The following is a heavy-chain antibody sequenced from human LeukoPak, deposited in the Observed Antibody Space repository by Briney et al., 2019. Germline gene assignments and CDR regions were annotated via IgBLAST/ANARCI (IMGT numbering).Heavy chain of an antibody. Sequence: SGTLSLTCGVSGGSITSTDWWRWVRQPPGQGLEWIGEISLSGLTNYNPSLNSRVTMALDTSKNHLSLNLTSVTAADTAVYYCSRENGAFSPFGYWGQGTLVTVPS. CDR1: GGSITSTDW. CDR3: SRENGAFSPFGY. CDR2: ISLSGLT. D-gene: IGHD2-8*01. J-gene: IGHJ4*02. V-gene: IGHV4-4*02.